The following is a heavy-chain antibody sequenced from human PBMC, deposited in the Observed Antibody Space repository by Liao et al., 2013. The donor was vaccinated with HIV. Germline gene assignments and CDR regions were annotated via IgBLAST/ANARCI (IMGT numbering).Heavy chain of an antibody. J-gene: IGHJ6*03. CDR3: ARTVTDYYYYYMDV. Sequence: QVQLQESGPGLVKPSETLSLTCTVSGGSISSYYWSWIRQPAGKGLEWIGRIYTNGSTNYNPALKSRVTMSADTSKNQLSLRLSSVTAADTAVYYCARTVTDYYYYYMDVWGKGPRSP. CDR1: GGSISSYY. V-gene: IGHV4-4*07. CDR2: IYTNGST. D-gene: IGHD4-17*01.